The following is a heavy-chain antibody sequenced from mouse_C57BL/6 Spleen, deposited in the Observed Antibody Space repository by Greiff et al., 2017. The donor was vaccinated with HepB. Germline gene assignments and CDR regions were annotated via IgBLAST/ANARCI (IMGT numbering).Heavy chain of an antibody. V-gene: IGHV1-9*01. Sequence: VKLQESGAELMKPGASVKLSCKATGYTFTGYWIEWIGEILPGSGSTNYNEKFKGKATFTADTSSNTAYMQLSSLTTEDSAIYYCARDWDVGAYWGQGTLVTVSA. CDR3: ARDWDVGAY. CDR2: ILPGSGST. D-gene: IGHD4-1*01. J-gene: IGHJ3*01. CDR1: GYTFTGYW.